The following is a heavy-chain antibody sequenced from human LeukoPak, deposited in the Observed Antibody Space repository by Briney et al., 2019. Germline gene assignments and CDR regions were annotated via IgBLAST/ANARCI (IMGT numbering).Heavy chain of an antibody. Sequence: SETLSLTCTVSGGSISSSSYYWSWIRQPPGKGLEWIGEINHSGSTNYNPSLKSRVTISVDTSKNQFSLKLSSVTAADTAVYYCASLLRYFDWLPNPDYWGQGTLVTVSS. CDR2: INHSGST. J-gene: IGHJ4*02. D-gene: IGHD3-9*01. V-gene: IGHV4-39*07. CDR1: GGSISSSSYY. CDR3: ASLLRYFDWLPNPDY.